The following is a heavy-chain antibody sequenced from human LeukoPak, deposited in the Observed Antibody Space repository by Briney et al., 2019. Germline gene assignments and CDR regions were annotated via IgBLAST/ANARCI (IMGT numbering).Heavy chain of an antibody. CDR1: GFTFSSYG. J-gene: IGHJ3*02. CDR2: IWYDGSNK. D-gene: IGHD1-1*01. V-gene: IGHV3-33*01. CDR3: ARRGNWSDGGGVAFDI. Sequence: PGRSLRLSCAASGFTFSSYGMHWVRQAPGKGLEWVAVIWYDGSNKYYADSVKGRFTISRDNSKNTLYLQMNSLRAEDTAVYYCARRGNWSDGGGVAFDIWGQGTMVTVSS.